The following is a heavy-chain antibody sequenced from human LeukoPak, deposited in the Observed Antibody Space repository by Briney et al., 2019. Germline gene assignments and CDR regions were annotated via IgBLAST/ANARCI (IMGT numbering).Heavy chain of an antibody. D-gene: IGHD6-19*01. Sequence: RGSLRLSCTASGFTFSTYAMTWVRQAPGKGLEWVSVISHGGDSAWYADSVKGRFTISRDNSKSTLFLQMNSLRADDTAIYYCAKGRSGWYEGLDYWGQGILVTVSS. CDR3: AKGRSGWYEGLDY. J-gene: IGHJ4*02. V-gene: IGHV3-23*01. CDR1: GFTFSTYA. CDR2: ISHGGDSA.